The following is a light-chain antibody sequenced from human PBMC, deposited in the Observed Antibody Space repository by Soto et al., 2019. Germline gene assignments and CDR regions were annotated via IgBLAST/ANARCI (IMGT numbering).Light chain of an antibody. V-gene: IGKV3-20*01. J-gene: IGKJ1*01. CDR1: QSVRSNF. Sequence: EIVLTQSPGNLSLSPGERATLSCRASQSVRSNFLAWYQQKPGQAPRLLIYGASNRATGIPDRFSGSGSGTDFTLTITRLEPEDFAMYYCQRYDSLRTFGQGTKV. CDR3: QRYDSLRT. CDR2: GAS.